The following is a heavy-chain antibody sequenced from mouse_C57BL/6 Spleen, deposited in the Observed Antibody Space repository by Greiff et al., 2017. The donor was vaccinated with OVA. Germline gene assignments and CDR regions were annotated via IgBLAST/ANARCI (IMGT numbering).Heavy chain of an antibody. CDR2: INPNNGGT. Sequence: EVQLQQSGPELVKPGASVKISCKASGYTFTDSYMNWVKQSHGTSLEWIGDINPNNGGTSYNQKFKGQATLTVYKSSSKAYMELRSLTSEDSAVYYCAGSLRYGSSFYWYFDVWGTGTTVTVSS. V-gene: IGHV1-26*01. CDR1: GYTFTDSY. J-gene: IGHJ1*03. D-gene: IGHD1-1*01. CDR3: AGSLRYGSSFYWYFDV.